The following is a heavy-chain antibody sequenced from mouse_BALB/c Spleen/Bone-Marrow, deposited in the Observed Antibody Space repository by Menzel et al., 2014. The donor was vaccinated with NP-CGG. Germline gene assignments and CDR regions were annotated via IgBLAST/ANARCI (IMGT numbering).Heavy chain of an antibody. CDR2: ISSGGSYT. J-gene: IGHJ4*01. Sequence: DVQLVESGGGLVKPGGSLKLSCAASGFTFSSYAMSWVRQSPEKRLEWVAEISSGGSYTYYPDTVTGRFTIPRDNAKNTLYLEMSSLRSEDTAMYYCARSPQRDYAMDYWGQGTSVTVSS. D-gene: IGHD3-2*02. CDR1: GFTFSSYA. V-gene: IGHV5-9-4*01. CDR3: ARSPQRDYAMDY.